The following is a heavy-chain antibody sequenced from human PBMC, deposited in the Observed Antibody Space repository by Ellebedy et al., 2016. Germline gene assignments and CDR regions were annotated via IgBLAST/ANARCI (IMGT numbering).Heavy chain of an antibody. Sequence: GESLKISCKASGYSFTGFWIGWVRQTPGQGLEWMGLVSPADSVTRYSPSFQGQVTISVDKSISTAYLRWSSLKASDTAIYYCARSGSSGWFDALDMWGQGTVVTVSS. CDR2: VSPADSVT. CDR3: ARSGSSGWFDALDM. J-gene: IGHJ3*02. CDR1: GYSFTGFW. V-gene: IGHV5-51*01. D-gene: IGHD6-19*01.